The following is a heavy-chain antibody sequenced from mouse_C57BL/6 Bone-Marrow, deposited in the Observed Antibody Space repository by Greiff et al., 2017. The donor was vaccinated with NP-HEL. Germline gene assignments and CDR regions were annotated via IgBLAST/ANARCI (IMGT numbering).Heavy chain of an antibody. CDR3: ARKAYYGRSYEFAY. Sequence: QVQLQQPGAELVKPGASVKLSCKASGYTFTTYWMQWVKQRPGQGLERIGEIDPSDSYTNYNQKFKGKATLTVDTSSSTAYMQLSSLTSEDSAVYYCARKAYYGRSYEFAYWGQGTLVTVSA. V-gene: IGHV1-50*01. CDR1: GYTFTTYW. D-gene: IGHD1-1*01. CDR2: IDPSDSYT. J-gene: IGHJ3*01.